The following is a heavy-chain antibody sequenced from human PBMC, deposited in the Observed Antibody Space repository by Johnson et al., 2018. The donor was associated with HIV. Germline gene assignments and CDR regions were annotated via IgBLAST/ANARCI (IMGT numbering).Heavy chain of an antibody. D-gene: IGHD6-19*01. J-gene: IGHJ3*02. Sequence: VQLVESGGGVVRPGGSLRLSCAASGFTFDDYGMSWVRQAPGKGLEWVSGINWNGGSTGYADSVKGRFTISRDNSKNKLYLQMNSLRAEDTAVYYCAKVNRMEQWLAGGGAFDIWGQGTMVTVSS. CDR1: GFTFDDYG. V-gene: IGHV3-20*04. CDR2: INWNGGST. CDR3: AKVNRMEQWLAGGGAFDI.